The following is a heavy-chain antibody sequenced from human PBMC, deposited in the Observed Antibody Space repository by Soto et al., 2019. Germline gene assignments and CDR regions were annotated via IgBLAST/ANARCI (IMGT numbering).Heavy chain of an antibody. J-gene: IGHJ5*02. Sequence: PSGSLSLSCAACGFTFSSYSVNGVRQAKGKGLEWDSSISSSSSYIYYADSVKGRFTISRDNAKNSLYLQMNSLRAEDTAVYYCARERGGGYCSSTSCYYVNWFDPWGQGTLVTGSS. CDR1: GFTFSSYS. V-gene: IGHV3-21*01. D-gene: IGHD2-2*01. CDR2: ISSSSSYI. CDR3: ARERGGGYCSSTSCYYVNWFDP.